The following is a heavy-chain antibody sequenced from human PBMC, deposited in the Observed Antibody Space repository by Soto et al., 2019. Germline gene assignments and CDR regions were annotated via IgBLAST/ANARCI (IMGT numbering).Heavy chain of an antibody. CDR2: IYSGGST. D-gene: IGHD3-22*01. Sequence: GGSLRLSCAASGFTVSSNYMSWVRQAPGKGLGWVSVIYSGGSTYYADSVKGRFTISRDNSKNTLYLQMNSLRAEDTAVYYCARVGYYDSSGPSDPFDYWGQGTLVTVSS. CDR3: ARVGYYDSSGPSDPFDY. CDR1: GFTVSSNY. J-gene: IGHJ4*02. V-gene: IGHV3-53*01.